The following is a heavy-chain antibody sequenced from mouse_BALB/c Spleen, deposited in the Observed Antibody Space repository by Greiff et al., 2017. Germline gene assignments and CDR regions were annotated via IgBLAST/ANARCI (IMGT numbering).Heavy chain of an antibody. Sequence: EVKLMESGAELVKPGASVKLSCTASGFNIKDTYMHWVKQRPEQGLEWIGRIDPANGNTKYDPKFQGKATITADTSSNTAYLQLSSLTSEDTAVYYCAYDGYYWFAYWGQGTLVTVSA. V-gene: IGHV14-3*02. D-gene: IGHD2-3*01. J-gene: IGHJ3*01. CDR2: IDPANGNT. CDR1: GFNIKDTY. CDR3: AYDGYYWFAY.